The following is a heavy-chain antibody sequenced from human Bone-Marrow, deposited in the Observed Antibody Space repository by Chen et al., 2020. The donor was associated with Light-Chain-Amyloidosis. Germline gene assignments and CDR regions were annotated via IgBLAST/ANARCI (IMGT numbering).Heavy chain of an antibody. Sequence: QVQLVESGGGVVQPGGSLRLSCAASGFTFSSYGIHWVRQAPGKGLEWVAFIRYDGSNKYYADSVKGRFTISRDNSKNTLYLQMNSLRAGDTALYYCAKGHDYGDYGEYYFDYWGQGTLVTVSS. D-gene: IGHD4-17*01. CDR3: AKGHDYGDYGEYYFDY. V-gene: IGHV3-30*02. CDR1: GFTFSSYG. CDR2: IRYDGSNK. J-gene: IGHJ4*02.